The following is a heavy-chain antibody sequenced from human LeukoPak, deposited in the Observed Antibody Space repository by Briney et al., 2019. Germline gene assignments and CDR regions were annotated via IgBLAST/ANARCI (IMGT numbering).Heavy chain of an antibody. Sequence: PGGSLRLSCAASGFTFSNAWMSWVRQAPGKGLEWVSYISSSGSTIYYADSVKGRFTISRDNAKNSLYLQMNSLRAEDTAVYYCARGSITMIESRAFDIWGQGTMVTVSS. CDR1: GFTFSNAW. CDR2: ISSSGSTI. CDR3: ARGSITMIESRAFDI. D-gene: IGHD3-22*01. J-gene: IGHJ3*02. V-gene: IGHV3-11*01.